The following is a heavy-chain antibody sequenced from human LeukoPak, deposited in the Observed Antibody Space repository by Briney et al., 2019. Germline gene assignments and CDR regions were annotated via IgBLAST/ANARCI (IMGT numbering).Heavy chain of an antibody. CDR3: ARRDYVWGSYRYTKAFDI. J-gene: IGHJ3*02. D-gene: IGHD3-16*02. V-gene: IGHV4-4*02. Sequence: SGTLSLTCAVSGGSISSSNWWSWVRQPPGKGLEWIGEIYHSGSTNYNPSLKSRVTISVDKSKNQFSLKLSSVTAADTAVYYCARRDYVWGSYRYTKAFDIWGQGTMVTVSS. CDR2: IYHSGST. CDR1: GGSISSSNW.